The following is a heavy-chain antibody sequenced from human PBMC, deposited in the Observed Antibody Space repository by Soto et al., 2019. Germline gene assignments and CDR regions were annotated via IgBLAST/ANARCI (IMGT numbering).Heavy chain of an antibody. CDR1: GGAFSGYY. D-gene: IGHD3-10*01. CDR3: ASLRVRGVIMPSYSYMDV. Sequence: PSETLSLTCAVYGGAFSGYYWSWIRQPPGKGLEWIGEINHSGSTNYNPSLKSRVTISVDTSKNQFSLKLSSVTAADTAVYYCASLRVRGVIMPSYSYMDVWGKGTTVTVSS. V-gene: IGHV4-34*01. CDR2: INHSGST. J-gene: IGHJ6*03.